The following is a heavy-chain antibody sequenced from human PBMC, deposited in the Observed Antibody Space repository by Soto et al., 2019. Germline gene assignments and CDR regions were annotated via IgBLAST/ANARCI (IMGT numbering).Heavy chain of an antibody. CDR3: ARDSDYCTGGSCYGNFDF. Sequence: SETLSLTCSFSGCSISSGTYYWTWVRQRPGEGLEWIGFISHSGRTYYNPSLKSRAAISVDTSENQFSLRLSSVTAADTAVYFCARDSDYCTGGSCYGNFDFWGQGTLVTVSS. CDR1: GCSISSGTYY. J-gene: IGHJ4*02. CDR2: ISHSGRT. D-gene: IGHD2-15*01. V-gene: IGHV4-31*03.